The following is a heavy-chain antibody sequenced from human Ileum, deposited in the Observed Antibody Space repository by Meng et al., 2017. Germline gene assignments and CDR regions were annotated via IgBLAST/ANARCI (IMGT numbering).Heavy chain of an antibody. J-gene: IGHJ4*02. CDR2: IYYGGST. CDR3: ARRAHYGDPPR. D-gene: IGHD4-17*01. Sequence: QLRRQDSGPGLVKPSETLSLTCSVSSGSFTNNNYYWVWIRRPPGKGLEWIGSIYYGGSTYYNPSLKSQVTISVDTSTNQFSLKLISVTAADTAVYYCARRAHYGDPPRWGQGTLVTVPQ. CDR1: SGSFTNNNYY. V-gene: IGHV4-39*01.